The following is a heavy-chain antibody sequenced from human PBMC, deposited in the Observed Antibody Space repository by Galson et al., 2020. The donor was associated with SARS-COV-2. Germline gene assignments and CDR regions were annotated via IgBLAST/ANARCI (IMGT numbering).Heavy chain of an antibody. CDR1: GFTFSSYT. D-gene: IGHD1-1*01. CDR3: AGERLEY. CDR2: IRSSSGTI. J-gene: IGHJ4*02. V-gene: IGHV3-48*04. Sequence: GGSLRLPCAASGFTFSSYTMNWVRQAPVKGLELVAYIRSSSGTIYYADSVKGRFTISRDNAKNSLYLQLNSLRVEDTAVYYCAGERLEYWGQGTLVTVSS.